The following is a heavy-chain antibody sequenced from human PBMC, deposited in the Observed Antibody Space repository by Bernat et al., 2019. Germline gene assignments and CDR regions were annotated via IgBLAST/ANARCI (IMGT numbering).Heavy chain of an antibody. Sequence: QVQLVESGGGVVQPGRSLRLSCAASGFTFSSYGMHWVRQAPGTGLECVAVISYDGSDKSYADSVKGRFTISRDNSKSTWYLQVDSLRAEDTAVYYCAKERNYGDYGISYYIDYWGQGILVTVSS. V-gene: IGHV3-30*18. CDR3: AKERNYGDYGISYYIDY. CDR2: ISYDGSDK. D-gene: IGHD4-17*01. J-gene: IGHJ4*02. CDR1: GFTFSSYG.